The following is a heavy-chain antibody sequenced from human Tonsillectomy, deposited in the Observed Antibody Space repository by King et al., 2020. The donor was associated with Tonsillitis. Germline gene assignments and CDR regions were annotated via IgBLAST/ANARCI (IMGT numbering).Heavy chain of an antibody. CDR2: XXXXGXXE. D-gene: IGHD3-22*01. J-gene: IGHJ3*02. Sequence: VQLVESGGGLVQPGGSLRLSCAASGFSFSTYWMTWVRQAPGKGLEXVAXXXXXGXXEYXVDSVKCRFTVSRDNAKNSLYLQMSSLRAEDTAVYYCARDMTPYDSNIYYDAFDIWGQGTMVTVSS. V-gene: IGHV3-7*03. CDR1: GFSFSTYW. CDR3: ARDMTPYDSNIYYDAFDI.